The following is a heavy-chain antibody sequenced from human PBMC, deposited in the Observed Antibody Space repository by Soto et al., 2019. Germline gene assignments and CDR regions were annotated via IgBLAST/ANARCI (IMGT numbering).Heavy chain of an antibody. J-gene: IGHJ4*02. CDR2: IYYSGST. CDR3: ARRYGYSFDY. D-gene: IGHD1-1*01. Sequence: SETLYLSCTVSGGSISSYYWSWIRQPPGKGLEWIGYIYYSGSTNYNPSLKSRVTISVDTSKNQFSLKLSSVTAADTALYYCARRYGYSFDYWGQGTLVTVS. V-gene: IGHV4-59*08. CDR1: GGSISSYY.